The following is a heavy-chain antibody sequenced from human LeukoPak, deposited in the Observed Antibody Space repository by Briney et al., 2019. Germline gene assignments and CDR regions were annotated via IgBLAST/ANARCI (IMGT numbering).Heavy chain of an antibody. J-gene: IGHJ4*02. CDR3: ARVDCSSTSCLYYFDY. CDR1: GFTFSDYY. CDR2: ISSSSSYT. Sequence: GGSLRLSCAASGFTFSDYYMSWIRQAPGKGLEWVSYISSSSSYTNYADSVKGRFTISRDNAKNSLYLQMNSLRAEDTAVDYCARVDCSSTSCLYYFDYWGQGTLVTVSS. D-gene: IGHD2-2*01. V-gene: IGHV3-11*05.